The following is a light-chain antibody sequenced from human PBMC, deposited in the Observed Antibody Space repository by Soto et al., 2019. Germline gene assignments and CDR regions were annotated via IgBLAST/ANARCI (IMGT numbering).Light chain of an antibody. CDR2: GNS. CDR1: SSNIGAGYD. Sequence: QSLLTQPPSVTGAPGQRVTISCTGSSSNIGAGYDVHWYQQLPGTAPKLLSYGNSNRPSGVPDRFSGSKSGTSASLAITGLQAEDEADYYCQSYDSSLSLYVFGTGTKVTVL. V-gene: IGLV1-40*01. J-gene: IGLJ1*01. CDR3: QSYDSSLSLYV.